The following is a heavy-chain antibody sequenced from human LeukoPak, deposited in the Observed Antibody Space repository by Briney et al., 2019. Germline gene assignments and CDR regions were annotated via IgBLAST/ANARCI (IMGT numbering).Heavy chain of an antibody. J-gene: IGHJ2*01. CDR2: IYYSGST. CDR3: ARHSEYYDFWSGYSHWYFDL. D-gene: IGHD3-3*01. CDR1: GGSVSSGSYY. V-gene: IGHV4-61*01. Sequence: SETLSPTCTVAGGSVSSGSYYWSWIRQPPGKGLEWIGYIYYSGSTNYNPSLKSRVTISVDTSKNQFSLKLSSVTAADTAVYYCARHSEYYDFWSGYSHWYFDLWGRGTLVTVSS.